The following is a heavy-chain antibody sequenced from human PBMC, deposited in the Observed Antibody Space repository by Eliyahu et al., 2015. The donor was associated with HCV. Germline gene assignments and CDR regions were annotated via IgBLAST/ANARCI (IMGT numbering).Heavy chain of an antibody. Sequence: QVHLQESGPGRVXPSETLSLTCXVSGVSLTNWXWXXIRQPAGKGLEWIGRIYPSGSTNYNPSLQSRVTMSVDTSRNQFSLKLNSVTAADTAVYYCARGSLTSDYWGQGTLVTVSS. V-gene: IGHV4-4*07. J-gene: IGHJ4*02. CDR2: IYPSGST. CDR3: ARGSLTSDY. CDR1: GVSLTNWX.